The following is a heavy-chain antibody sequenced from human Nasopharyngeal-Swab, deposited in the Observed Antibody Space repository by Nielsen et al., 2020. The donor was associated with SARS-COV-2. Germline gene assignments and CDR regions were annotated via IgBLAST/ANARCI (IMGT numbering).Heavy chain of an antibody. D-gene: IGHD3-22*01. CDR3: ATTQYYYDSSGYYSFDY. CDR2: FDPDDGET. V-gene: IGHV1-24*01. J-gene: IGHJ4*02. Sequence: WVRQAPGQGLEWMGGFDPDDGETIYAQKFQGRVTMTEDTSTDTAYMELSSLRSEDTAVYYCATTQYYYDSSGYYSFDYWGQGTLVTVSS.